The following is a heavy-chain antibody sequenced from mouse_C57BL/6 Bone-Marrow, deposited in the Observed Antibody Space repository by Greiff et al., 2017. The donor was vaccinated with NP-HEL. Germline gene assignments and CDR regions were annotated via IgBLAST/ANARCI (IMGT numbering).Heavy chain of an antibody. V-gene: IGHV1-53*01. D-gene: IGHD1-1*01. Sequence: QVQLQQPGTELVKPGASVKLSCKASGYTFTSYWMHWVKQRPGQGLEWIGNINPSNGGTNYNEKFKSKATLTVDKSSSTAYMQLSSLTSEDSAVYYCARSFYYYGSSYPYWYFDVWGTGTTVTVSS. CDR2: INPSNGGT. CDR3: ARSFYYYGSSYPYWYFDV. CDR1: GYTFTSYW. J-gene: IGHJ1*03.